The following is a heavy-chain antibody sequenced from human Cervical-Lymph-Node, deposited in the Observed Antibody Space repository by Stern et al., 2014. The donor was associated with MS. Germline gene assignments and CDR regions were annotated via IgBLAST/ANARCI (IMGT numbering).Heavy chain of an antibody. CDR3: ARWFGELLTGLWYFDY. V-gene: IGHV4-61*01. CDR2: IYYNGRT. Sequence: VQLVESGPGLVKPSETLSLACTVSGGSVSSGSYYWSWIRQPPGKALEWIGYIYYNGRTRYNPSLKSRVTISVDTSKNQFSLKLSSVTAADTAVYYCARWFGELLTGLWYFDYWGQGTLVTVSS. CDR1: GGSVSSGSYY. J-gene: IGHJ4*02. D-gene: IGHD3-10*01.